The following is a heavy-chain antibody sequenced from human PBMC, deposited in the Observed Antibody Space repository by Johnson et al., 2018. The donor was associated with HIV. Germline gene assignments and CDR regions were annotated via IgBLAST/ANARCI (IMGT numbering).Heavy chain of an antibody. CDR2: ISSSGSTI. J-gene: IGHJ3*02. CDR1: GFTFSSYA. CDR3: AREGLGEDAFDI. Sequence: MLLVESGGGLVQPGGSLRLSCAASGFTFSSYAMSWVRQAPGKGLEWVSYISSSGSTIYYADSVKGRFTISRDNAKNSLYLQMNSLRAGDTAVYYWAREGLGEDAFDIWGQGTMVTVSS. D-gene: IGHD3/OR15-3a*01. V-gene: IGHV3-48*04.